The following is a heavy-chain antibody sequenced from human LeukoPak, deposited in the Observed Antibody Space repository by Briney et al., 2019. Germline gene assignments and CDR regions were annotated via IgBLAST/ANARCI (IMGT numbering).Heavy chain of an antibody. V-gene: IGHV3-30*02. Sequence: GGSLRLSCAASGFKLSSYRMHWVRQAPGKGLEWVAFLRYDGSSKYYADSVKGRFTVSRDDSTTTLYLQMNSLRAEDTAVYYCANRRYCGSMSCFHDWGQGNMVTVSS. J-gene: IGHJ4*02. CDR3: ANRRYCGSMSCFHD. D-gene: IGHD2-2*01. CDR1: GFKLSSYR. CDR2: LRYDGSSK.